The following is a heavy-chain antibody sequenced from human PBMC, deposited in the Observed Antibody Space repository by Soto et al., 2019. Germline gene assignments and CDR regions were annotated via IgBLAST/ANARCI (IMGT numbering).Heavy chain of an antibody. CDR2: IYHSGST. Sequence: SETLSLTCAVSSGSISSSNWWSWVRQPPGKGLKWIGEIYHSGSTNYNPYLKSRVTISVDKSKNQFSLKLSSVTAADTAVYYFARDMYSSSSQAYNWFDPWGQGTLVTVSS. CDR1: SGSISSSNW. J-gene: IGHJ5*02. V-gene: IGHV4-4*02. D-gene: IGHD6-6*01. CDR3: ARDMYSSSSQAYNWFDP.